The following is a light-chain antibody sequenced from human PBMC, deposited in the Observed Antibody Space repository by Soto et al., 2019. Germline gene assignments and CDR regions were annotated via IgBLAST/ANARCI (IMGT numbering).Light chain of an antibody. V-gene: IGLV2-14*01. CDR2: DVY. CDR3: SSYTTTSTVV. J-gene: IGLJ2*01. Sequence: QSVLTQPASVSGSPGQSITISCTGTSSDVGGYDYVSWFQQYPGKAPSLMLYDVYRRPSGVYYRFSGSKSGNTASLTISGLQAEDEADYYCSSYTTTSTVVFGGGTKVTVL. CDR1: SSDVGGYDY.